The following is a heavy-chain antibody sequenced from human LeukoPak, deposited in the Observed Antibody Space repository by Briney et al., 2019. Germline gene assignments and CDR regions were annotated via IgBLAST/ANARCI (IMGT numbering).Heavy chain of an antibody. J-gene: IGHJ4*02. CDR2: IYYSGST. V-gene: IGHV4-59*08. Sequence: SETLSLTCTVSGGSISSYYWSWIRQPPGKGLEWIGYIYYSGSTNYNPSLKSRVTISVDTSKNQFSLKLSSVTAADTAVYYCASHTGCHWGQGTLVTVSS. CDR1: GGSISSYY. CDR3: ASHTGCH.